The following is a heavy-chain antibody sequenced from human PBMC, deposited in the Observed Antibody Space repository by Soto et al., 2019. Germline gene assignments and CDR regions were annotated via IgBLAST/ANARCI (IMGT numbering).Heavy chain of an antibody. Sequence: SETLSLTCAVSGGSITSAGSFWSWIRQHPGKGPEWIAFIGYSGATSYNPSLASRVTISVDTSKSQFSLNLRSVNAADTAVYYCARGGASSKWFAPWGQGTLVTVSS. V-gene: IGHV4-31*11. J-gene: IGHJ5*02. CDR3: ARGGASSKWFAP. D-gene: IGHD2-15*01. CDR1: GGSITSAGSF. CDR2: IGYSGAT.